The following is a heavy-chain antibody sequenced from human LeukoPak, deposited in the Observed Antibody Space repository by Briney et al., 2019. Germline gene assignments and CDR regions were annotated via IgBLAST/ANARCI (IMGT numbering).Heavy chain of an antibody. J-gene: IGHJ6*02. CDR2: ISAYNGNT. CDR3: ARVCGELRFLEWPNEYYYGMDV. Sequence: ASVKVSCKASGYTFTSYGISWVRQAPGQGLEWMGWISAYNGNTNYAQKLQGRVTMTTDTSTSTAYMELRSLRSDDTAVYYCARVCGELRFLEWPNEYYYGMDVWGQGTTVTVSS. D-gene: IGHD3-3*01. V-gene: IGHV1-18*01. CDR1: GYTFTSYG.